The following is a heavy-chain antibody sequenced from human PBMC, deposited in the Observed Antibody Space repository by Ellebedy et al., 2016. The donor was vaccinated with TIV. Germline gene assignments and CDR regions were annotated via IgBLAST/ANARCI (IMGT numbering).Heavy chain of an antibody. CDR2: IHYSGST. V-gene: IGHV4-59*08. Sequence: GSLRLSCAASGFTFNSYWMSWVRQAPGKGLEWIGYIHYSGSTNYNPSLKSRVSMSVDTSKNQFSLRLSSVTTADTAVFYCARYRVNHYASGTYYNLFDYWGQGTLVTVSS. CDR3: ARYRVNHYASGTYYNLFDY. CDR1: GFTFNSYW. D-gene: IGHD3-10*01. J-gene: IGHJ4*02.